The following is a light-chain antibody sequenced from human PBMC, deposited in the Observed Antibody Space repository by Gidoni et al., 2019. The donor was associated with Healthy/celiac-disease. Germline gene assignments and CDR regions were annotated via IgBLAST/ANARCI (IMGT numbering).Light chain of an antibody. J-gene: IGKJ2*01. CDR2: AAS. V-gene: IGKV1-NL1*01. CDR3: QQYYSTPYT. CDR1: QGISNS. Sequence: DIQMTQSPASLSASVGDRVTITCRASQGISNSLAWYQQKPGKAPKLLLYAASRLESGVPSRFSGSGSGTDYTLTISSLQPGDFATYYCQQYYSTPYTFGQGTKLEIK.